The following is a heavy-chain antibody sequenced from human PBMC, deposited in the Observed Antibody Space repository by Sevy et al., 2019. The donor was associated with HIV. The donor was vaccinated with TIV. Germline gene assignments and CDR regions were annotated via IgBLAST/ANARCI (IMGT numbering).Heavy chain of an antibody. Sequence: SVKVSCKASGGTFRSYGISWVRQAPGQGLEWMGGIIPILGSTNYAQKFQGRVTITADESTNTAFMELNSLRSEDTAVYYCARGGGNGWYYFDYWGQETLVTVSS. CDR3: ARGGGNGWYYFDY. D-gene: IGHD6-19*01. J-gene: IGHJ4*02. V-gene: IGHV1-69*13. CDR1: GGTFRSYG. CDR2: IIPILGST.